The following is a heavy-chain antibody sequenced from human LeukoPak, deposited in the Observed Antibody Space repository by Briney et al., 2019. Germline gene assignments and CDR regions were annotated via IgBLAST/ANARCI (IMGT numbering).Heavy chain of an antibody. D-gene: IGHD2-2*01. J-gene: IGHJ6*02. V-gene: IGHV3-33*01. CDR1: GFTFSSYG. Sequence: PGRSLRLSCAASGFTFSSYGMHWVRQAPGKGLEWVAVIWYDGSNKYYADSVKGRFTISRDNSKNTLYLQMNSLRAEDTAVYYCARDRRISSTRAYGVDVWGQGTTVTVSS. CDR2: IWYDGSNK. CDR3: ARDRRISSTRAYGVDV.